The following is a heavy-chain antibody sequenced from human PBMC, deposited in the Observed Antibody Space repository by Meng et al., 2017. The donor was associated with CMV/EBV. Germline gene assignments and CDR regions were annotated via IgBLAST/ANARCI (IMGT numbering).Heavy chain of an antibody. CDR2: IDWDDDK. CDR1: GFSLSTSGMR. Sequence: SGPTLVKPTQTLTLTCTFSGFSLSTSGMRVSWIRQPPGKALEWLARIDWDDDKFYSTSLKTRLTISKVTSKNQVVLTMTNMDPVDTATYYCARSRIAAAGTRRTYYYYGMDVWGQGTTVTVSS. D-gene: IGHD6-13*01. J-gene: IGHJ6*02. CDR3: ARSRIAAAGTRRTYYYYGMDV. V-gene: IGHV2-70D*14.